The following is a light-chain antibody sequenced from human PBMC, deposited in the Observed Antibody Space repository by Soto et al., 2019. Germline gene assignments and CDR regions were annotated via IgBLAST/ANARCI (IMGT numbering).Light chain of an antibody. Sequence: QSALTQPASVSGSPGQPITISCTGTSSDVGSYNLVSWYQQHPGKAPKLIIYEVSERPSGVSHRFSGSKSGNTASLTISGLQAEDEADYYCCSYATPRLFGGGTQLTAL. CDR2: EVS. CDR3: CSYATPRL. CDR1: SSDVGSYNL. J-gene: IGLJ2*01. V-gene: IGLV2-23*02.